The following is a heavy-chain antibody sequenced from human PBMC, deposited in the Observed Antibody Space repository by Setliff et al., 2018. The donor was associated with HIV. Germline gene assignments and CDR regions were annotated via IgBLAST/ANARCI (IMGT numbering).Heavy chain of an antibody. CDR3: AREVYYDGSDYHYRHFDD. Sequence: GASVKVSCKASGGTFSSYAISWVRQAPGQGLEWMGRLIPIFGTTNSAQKFQGRVTITADKSTSTAYMELSSLRFEDTAMYYCAREVYYDGSDYHYRHFDDWGQGTLVTVSS. CDR1: GGTFSSYA. V-gene: IGHV1-69*06. D-gene: IGHD3-22*01. J-gene: IGHJ4*02. CDR2: LIPIFGTT.